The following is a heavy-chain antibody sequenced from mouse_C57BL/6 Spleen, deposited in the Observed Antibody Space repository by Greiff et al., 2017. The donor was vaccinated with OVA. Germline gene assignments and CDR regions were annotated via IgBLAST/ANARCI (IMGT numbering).Heavy chain of an antibody. Sequence: QVQLKQSGPELVKPGASVKISCKASGYAFSSSWMNWVKQRPGKGLEWIGRIYPGDGDTNYNGKFKGKATLTADKSSSTAYMQLSSLTSEDSAVYFCARGFWGSTMVTTGAMDYWGQGTSVTVSS. CDR3: ARGFWGSTMVTTGAMDY. J-gene: IGHJ4*01. CDR1: GYAFSSSW. D-gene: IGHD2-2*01. CDR2: IYPGDGDT. V-gene: IGHV1-82*01.